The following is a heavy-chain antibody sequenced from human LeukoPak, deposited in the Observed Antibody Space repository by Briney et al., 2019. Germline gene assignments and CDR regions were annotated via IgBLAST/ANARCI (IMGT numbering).Heavy chain of an antibody. J-gene: IGHJ4*02. Sequence: PGGSLRLSCAASGFTFSSYWMSWVRQAPGKGLEWVANIKQDGSEKYYVDSVKGRFTISRDNAKSSLYLQMNSLRAEDTAMYYCARVTGYVIEDYFDYWGQGTLVTVSS. D-gene: IGHD3-22*01. CDR1: GFTFSSYW. CDR3: ARVTGYVIEDYFDY. CDR2: IKQDGSEK. V-gene: IGHV3-7*03.